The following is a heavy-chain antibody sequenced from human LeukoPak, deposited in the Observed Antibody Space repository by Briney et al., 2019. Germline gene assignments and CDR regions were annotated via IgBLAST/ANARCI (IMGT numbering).Heavy chain of an antibody. CDR1: GYRFTTYW. CDR2: ISPDSDT. D-gene: IGHD1-26*01. V-gene: IGHV5-51*01. Sequence: GESLKIPCQCPGYRFTTYWIGRVRQMPGKGLEWGGLISPDSDTRYSPSFQGHVIISVDRSINTAYLQWSSLKASDTAMYFCARHEGSGSYYSYWGQGTLVTVFS. J-gene: IGHJ4*02. CDR3: ARHEGSGSYYSY.